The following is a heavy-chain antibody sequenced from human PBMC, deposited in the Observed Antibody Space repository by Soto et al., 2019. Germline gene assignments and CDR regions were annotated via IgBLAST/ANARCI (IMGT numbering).Heavy chain of an antibody. CDR1: GFTFSSYA. V-gene: IGHV3-23*01. CDR3: ATNIGAYSSSFDY. Sequence: GGSLRLSCAASGFTFSSYAMSWVRQAPGTGLEWVSAISGSGGSTYYADSVKGRFTISRDNSKNTLYLQMNSLRAEDTAVYYCATNIGAYSSSFDYWGQGTLVTVSS. D-gene: IGHD6-6*01. CDR2: ISGSGGST. J-gene: IGHJ4*02.